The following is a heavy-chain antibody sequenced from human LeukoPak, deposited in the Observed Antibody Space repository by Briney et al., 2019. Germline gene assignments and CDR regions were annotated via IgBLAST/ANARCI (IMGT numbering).Heavy chain of an antibody. Sequence: GGSLRLSCAASGFIFSTYAMSWVRQAPGKGLEWVSTISGNGGSTYYADSVKGRFTISTDNSKNTLYLQMNSLRVEDTAVYYCAKPPPDSSSWLFDYWGQGALVTVSS. D-gene: IGHD6-13*01. CDR3: AKPPPDSSSWLFDY. V-gene: IGHV3-23*01. J-gene: IGHJ4*02. CDR1: GFIFSTYA. CDR2: ISGNGGST.